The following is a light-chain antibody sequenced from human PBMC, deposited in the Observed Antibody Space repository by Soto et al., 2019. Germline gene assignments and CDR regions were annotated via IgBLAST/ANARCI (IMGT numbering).Light chain of an antibody. Sequence: LTQPASVSGSLGQSITISCTGTSRDVGSYNYISWYQQHPGRAPKLIIYEVTNRPSGVSNRFSGSKSGYTASLTISGLQADDEADYYCNSFTSFNTRVFGTGTKVTVL. CDR1: SRDVGSYNY. CDR3: NSFTSFNTRV. CDR2: EVT. J-gene: IGLJ1*01. V-gene: IGLV2-14*01.